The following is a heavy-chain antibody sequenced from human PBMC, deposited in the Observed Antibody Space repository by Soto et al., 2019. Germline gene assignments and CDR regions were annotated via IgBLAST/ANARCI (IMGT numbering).Heavy chain of an antibody. J-gene: IGHJ6*02. D-gene: IGHD2-21*02. CDR3: ARVNGDAPPRGMDV. CDR2: INPKSGDT. CDR1: GYTFTDYY. V-gene: IGHV1-2*04. Sequence: QVQLVQSGAEVKKPGASVKVSCKASGYTFTDYYMHWVRQAPGQGLEWMGRINPKSGDTKYAEKFQAWVTMTRDTSISTAYMEVTRLSSDDTAVYYCARVNGDAPPRGMDVWGQGTTVTVSS.